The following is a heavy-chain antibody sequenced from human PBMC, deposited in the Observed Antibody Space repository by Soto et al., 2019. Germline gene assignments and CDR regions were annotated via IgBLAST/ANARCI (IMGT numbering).Heavy chain of an antibody. CDR2: ISAHNGNT. J-gene: IGHJ4*02. V-gene: IGHV1-18*01. CDR1: GYAFTTYG. Sequence: QVHLVQSGAEVKKPGASVKVSCQGSGYAFTTYGITWVRQAPGQGLEWMGWISAHNGNTNYAQKLQGRVTVTRDTSTSTAYMELRSLRYADTAVYYCARGRYGDYWGQGALVTVYS. D-gene: IGHD1-1*01. CDR3: ARGRYGDY.